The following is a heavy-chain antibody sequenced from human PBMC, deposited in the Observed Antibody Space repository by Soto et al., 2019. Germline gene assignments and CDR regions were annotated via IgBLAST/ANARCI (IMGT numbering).Heavy chain of an antibody. D-gene: IGHD2-21*02. V-gene: IGHV3-49*03. CDR1: GFTFGDYA. J-gene: IGHJ6*02. CDR3: STVVTPHYYYGMDV. Sequence: GGSLRLSCTASGFTFGDYAMSWFRQAPGKGLEWVGFIRSKAYGGTTEYAASVKGRFTISRDDSKSIAYLQMNSLKTEDTAVYYCSTVVTPHYYYGMDVWGQGTTVTVSS. CDR2: IRSKAYGGTT.